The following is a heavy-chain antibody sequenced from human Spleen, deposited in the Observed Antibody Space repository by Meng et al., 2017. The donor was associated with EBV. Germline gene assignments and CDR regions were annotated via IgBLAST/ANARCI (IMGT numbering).Heavy chain of an antibody. Sequence: QVQLQASGPGLVKRSETLSLSCAVSGDSISRNNCWSWIRQPPGKGLEWIAEICHSISTNYNPSLKSRATISADRSKNLLSLMLSSVTAADTAVYYCAKTMGATAPGYWGQGTLVTVSS. CDR2: ICHSIST. J-gene: IGHJ4*02. CDR3: AKTMGATAPGY. CDR1: GDSISRNNC. D-gene: IGHD1-26*01. V-gene: IGHV4-4*02.